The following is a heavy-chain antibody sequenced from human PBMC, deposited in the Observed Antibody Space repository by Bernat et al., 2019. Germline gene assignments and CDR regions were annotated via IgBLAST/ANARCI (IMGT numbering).Heavy chain of an antibody. J-gene: IGHJ6*02. V-gene: IGHV4-39*01. CDR3: ASSFYCGSISCYYYGMDV. CDR2: IYYSGST. D-gene: IGHD2-2*01. Sequence: QVQLQESGPGLVKPSETLSLTCTVSGGSIRNSNYYWGWIRQPPGKGLEWIGNIYYSGSTYYNPSLKSRVTISVDTSKNQFSLKLSSVTAADTVVYYCASSFYCGSISCYYYGMDVWGQGTTVTVSS. CDR1: GGSIRNSNYY.